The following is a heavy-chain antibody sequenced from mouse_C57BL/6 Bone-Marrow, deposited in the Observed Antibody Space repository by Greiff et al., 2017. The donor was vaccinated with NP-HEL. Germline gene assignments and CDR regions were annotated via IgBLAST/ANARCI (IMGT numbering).Heavy chain of an antibody. D-gene: IGHD1-1*01. CDR1: GFNIKNTY. J-gene: IGHJ4*01. Sequence: EVQGVESVAELVRPGASVKLSCTASGFNIKNTYMHWVKQRPEQGLEWIGRIDPANGNTKYAPKFQGKATITADTSSNTAYLQLSSLTSEDTAIYYCARWDYYGSSYVPYAMDYWGQGTSVTVSS. CDR2: IDPANGNT. V-gene: IGHV14-3*01. CDR3: ARWDYYGSSYVPYAMDY.